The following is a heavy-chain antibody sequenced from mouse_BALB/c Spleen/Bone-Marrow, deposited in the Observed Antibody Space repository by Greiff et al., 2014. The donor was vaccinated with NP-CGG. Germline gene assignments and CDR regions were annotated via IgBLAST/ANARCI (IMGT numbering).Heavy chain of an antibody. V-gene: IGHV5-12-1*01. CDR3: ARHYGYGAMDY. J-gene: IGHJ4*01. Sequence: EVKLVESGGGLVKPGGSLKLSCAASGFAFSSYDMSWVRQTPEKRLEWVAYISSGGGSTYYPDTVKGRFTISRDNAKNTLYLQMSGRGGGGGGGGGGARHYGYGAMDYWGQGTSVTVSS. CDR1: GFAFSSYD. D-gene: IGHD1-2*01. CDR2: ISSGGGST.